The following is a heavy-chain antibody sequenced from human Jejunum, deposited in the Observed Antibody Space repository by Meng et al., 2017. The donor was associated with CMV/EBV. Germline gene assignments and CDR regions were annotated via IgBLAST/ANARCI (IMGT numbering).Heavy chain of an antibody. CDR2: IHSSTTR. D-gene: IGHD2/OR15-2a*01. CDR1: GFTVSSNY. Sequence: AASGFTVSSNYKSWVRRAPEKRLGWVSVIHSSTTRSYANSVKGRLIISRENSKNTLYLQMNSLRAEDTAVYYCARDTYCNSISCYDYWGQGTLVTVSS. V-gene: IGHV3-53*01. J-gene: IGHJ4*02. CDR3: ARDTYCNSISCYDY.